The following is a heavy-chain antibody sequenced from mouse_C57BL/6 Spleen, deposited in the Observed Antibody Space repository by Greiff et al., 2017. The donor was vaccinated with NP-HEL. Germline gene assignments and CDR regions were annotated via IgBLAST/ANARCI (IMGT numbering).Heavy chain of an antibody. Sequence: QVQLQQSGPELVKPGASVKISCKASGYAFSSSWMNWVKQRPGKGLEWIGRIYPGDGDTNYNGKFKGKATLTADKSSSTAYMQLSSLTSEDSAVYFCARYSSYGYFDVWGTGTTVTVSS. V-gene: IGHV1-82*01. CDR2: IYPGDGDT. J-gene: IGHJ1*03. D-gene: IGHD1-1*01. CDR3: ARYSSYGYFDV. CDR1: GYAFSSSW.